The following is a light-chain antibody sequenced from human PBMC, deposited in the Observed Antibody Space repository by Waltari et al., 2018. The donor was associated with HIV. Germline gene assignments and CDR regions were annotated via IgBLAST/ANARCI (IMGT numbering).Light chain of an antibody. CDR3: QQRTTWPPGLT. Sequence: EIVLTQSPATLSLSPGEGATLSCRASESASRYVAWYQQKPGQPPRLLIYDASNRASGVPARFRGSGSGTDFTLTISRLEPEDFAVYYCQQRTTWPPGLTFGGGTKVEI. CDR1: ESASRY. J-gene: IGKJ4*01. V-gene: IGKV3-11*01. CDR2: DAS.